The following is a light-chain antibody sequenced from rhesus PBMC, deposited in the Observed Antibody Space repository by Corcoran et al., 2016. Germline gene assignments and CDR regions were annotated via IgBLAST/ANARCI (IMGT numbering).Light chain of an antibody. Sequence: DIQMTQSPSSLSASVGDKVTITFHSSQDIRTWLAWYQQNPGKPPKPLIYAAPSLQRGVPYRFSGTGSWTDSTLTISYLQPDDFATHYWQQYDDLPWTFGQGTKVEIK. CDR1: QDIRTW. V-gene: IGKV1-19*01. J-gene: IGKJ1*01. CDR2: AAP. CDR3: QQYDDLPWT.